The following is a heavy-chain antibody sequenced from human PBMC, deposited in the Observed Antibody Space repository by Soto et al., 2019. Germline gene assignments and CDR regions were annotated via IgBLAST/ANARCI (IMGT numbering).Heavy chain of an antibody. Sequence: SETLSLTCTVSGGAIGSGGYYWSWIRQHPGKGLEWIGYIYYSGSTYYNPSLKSGVTTSVDTSKNQFSLKLSSLTAADTAVYYCARAYNSSSSDWFDPWGQGTLVTVSS. V-gene: IGHV4-31*03. CDR1: GGAIGSGGYY. J-gene: IGHJ5*02. CDR2: IYYSGST. CDR3: ARAYNSSSSDWFDP. D-gene: IGHD6-6*01.